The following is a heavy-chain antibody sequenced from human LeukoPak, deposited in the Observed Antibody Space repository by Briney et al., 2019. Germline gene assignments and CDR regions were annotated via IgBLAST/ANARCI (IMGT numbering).Heavy chain of an antibody. CDR2: IKPDGSAT. Sequence: GGSLRLTLAASGFCFSNFWMSWGRQAPGKELEWVANIKPDGSATNYVDSVKGRFTISRDNAKNSLDLQMNSLRAEDTAVYYCARGGGSSSWGQGTLVTVSS. CDR3: ARGGGSSS. D-gene: IGHD6-6*01. CDR1: GFCFSNFW. J-gene: IGHJ5*02. V-gene: IGHV3-7*01.